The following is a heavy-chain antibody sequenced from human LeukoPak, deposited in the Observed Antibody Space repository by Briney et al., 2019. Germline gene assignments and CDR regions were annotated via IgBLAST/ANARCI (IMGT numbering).Heavy chain of an antibody. CDR3: ARPTDYDSSGYGI. D-gene: IGHD3-22*01. Sequence: SETLSLTCTLSGGPISSSSYYWGWIRQPPGKGLEWIGSIYYSGSTYYNPSLKSRVTISVDTSKNQFSLKLSSVTAADTAVYYCARPTDYDSSGYGIWGQGTLVTVSS. J-gene: IGHJ4*02. CDR1: GGPISSSSYY. CDR2: IYYSGST. V-gene: IGHV4-39*01.